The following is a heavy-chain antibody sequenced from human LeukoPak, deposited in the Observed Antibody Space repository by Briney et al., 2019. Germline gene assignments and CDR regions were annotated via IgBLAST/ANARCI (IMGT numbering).Heavy chain of an antibody. CDR1: GYTFSDYF. CDR3: ARGWGSLYYFDF. Sequence: ASVKVPCKASGYTFSDYFVHWVRQAPGQGLEWMGWINPKSGVTKYAQRFQGRITMVRDTATSTVDMDLSSLTSDDTAVYFCARGWGSLYYFDFWGQGTLVTVSS. D-gene: IGHD3-16*01. V-gene: IGHV1-2*02. J-gene: IGHJ4*02. CDR2: INPKSGVT.